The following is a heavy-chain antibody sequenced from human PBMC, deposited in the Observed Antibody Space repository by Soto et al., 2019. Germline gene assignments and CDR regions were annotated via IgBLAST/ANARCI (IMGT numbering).Heavy chain of an antibody. CDR2: IIPILGIA. CDR3: ARDPRYCSSTSCYAGDY. CDR1: GGTFSSYT. V-gene: IGHV1-69*04. Sequence: GASVKVSCKASGGTFSSYTISWVRQAPGQGLEWMGRIIPILGIANYAQKFQGRVTITADKSTGTAYMELSSLRSEDTAVYYCARDPRYCSSTSCYAGDYWGQGTLVTVSS. J-gene: IGHJ4*02. D-gene: IGHD2-2*01.